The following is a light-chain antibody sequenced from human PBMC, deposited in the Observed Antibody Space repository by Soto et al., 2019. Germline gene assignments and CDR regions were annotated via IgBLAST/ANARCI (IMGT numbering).Light chain of an antibody. CDR3: AAWNDSLSGVV. V-gene: IGLV1-47*01. CDR2: NND. J-gene: IGLJ2*01. CDR1: SSNIGNNF. Sequence: QSALTQPPSASGTPWQTVTISCSGSSSNIGNNFVYWYQQRPGTAPKLLIYNNDQRPSGVPDRFSGYKSGTSASLAISGLRSEDEADYHCAAWNDSLSGVVFGGGTKVTVL.